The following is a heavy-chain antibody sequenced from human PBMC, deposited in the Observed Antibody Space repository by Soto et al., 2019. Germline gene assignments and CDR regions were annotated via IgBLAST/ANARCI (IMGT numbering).Heavy chain of an antibody. CDR1: GFTFSSYD. Sequence: SCAASGFTFSSYDMHWVRQATGKGLEWVSAIGTAGDTYYPGSVKGRFTISRENAKNSLYLQMNSLRAGDTAVYYCARGGAKVPAANFDYWGQGTLVTVSS. CDR2: IGTAGDT. V-gene: IGHV3-13*01. CDR3: ARGGAKVPAANFDY. D-gene: IGHD2-2*01. J-gene: IGHJ4*02.